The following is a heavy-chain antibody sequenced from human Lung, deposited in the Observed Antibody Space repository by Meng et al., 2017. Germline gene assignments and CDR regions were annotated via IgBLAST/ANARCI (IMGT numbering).Heavy chain of an antibody. CDR2: INPSDGYT. J-gene: IGHJ5*02. Sequence: QVQLVQSGAEVKNPGASVKVSCKASGYTFTRDWMHWVRQAPGQGLEWMGIINPSDGYTMYEQKFQDRITITGDTSTGTVYMELSGLRSEDTAVYYCTRDHSTADVTVWWFDPWGQGTLVTVSS. CDR3: TRDHSTADVTVWWFDP. CDR1: GYTFTRDW. D-gene: IGHD4-17*01. V-gene: IGHV1-46*01.